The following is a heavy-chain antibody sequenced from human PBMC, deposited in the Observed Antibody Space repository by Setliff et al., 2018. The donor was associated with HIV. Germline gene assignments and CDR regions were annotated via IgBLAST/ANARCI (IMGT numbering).Heavy chain of an antibody. V-gene: IGHV1-69*10. CDR2: IIPILGVT. CDR1: GGTFSSYG. CDR3: ARVPVSNYYYYMDV. J-gene: IGHJ6*03. Sequence: ASVKVSCKASGGTFSSYGISWVRQAPGQGLEWMGGIIPILGVTNYAQKFQGRVTITADKSTSTAYMELRSLRSADSAVYYCARVPVSNYYYYMDVWGQGTTVTVSS.